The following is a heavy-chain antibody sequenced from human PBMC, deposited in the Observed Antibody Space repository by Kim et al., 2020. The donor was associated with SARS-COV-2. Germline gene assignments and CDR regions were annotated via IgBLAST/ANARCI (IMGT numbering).Heavy chain of an antibody. J-gene: IGHJ4*02. CDR3: ARGAYYSNYEYYFDY. D-gene: IGHD4-4*01. V-gene: IGHV3-11*06. CDR2: ISSSSSYT. CDR1: GFTFSDYY. Sequence: GGSLRLSCAASGFTFSDYYMSWIRQAPGKGLEWVSYISSSSSYTNYADSVKGRFTISRDNAKNSLYLQMNSLRAEDTAVYYCARGAYYSNYEYYFDYWGQGTLVTVSS.